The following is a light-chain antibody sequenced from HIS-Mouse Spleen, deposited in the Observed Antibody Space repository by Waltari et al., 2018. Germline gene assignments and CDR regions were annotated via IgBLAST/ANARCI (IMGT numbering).Light chain of an antibody. CDR2: EVS. Sequence: QSALTPPASVSGSPGQSLTISCTGTRSDVGGSNYVSWYQQHPGKAPKLMIYEVSNRPSGVSNRFSGSKSGNTASLTISGLQAEDEADYYCSSYTSSSTRVFGGGTKLTVL. V-gene: IGLV2-14*01. CDR1: RSDVGGSNY. J-gene: IGLJ2*01. CDR3: SSYTSSSTRV.